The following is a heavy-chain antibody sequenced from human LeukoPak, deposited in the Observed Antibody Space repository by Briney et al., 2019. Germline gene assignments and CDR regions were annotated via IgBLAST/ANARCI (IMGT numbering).Heavy chain of an antibody. CDR1: GFIFSSYP. CDR3: AREEPAGSTDY. D-gene: IGHD1-14*01. Sequence: GGSLRLSCVASGFIFSSYPMRWVRQAPGKGLEYVSVVSGDGGTTYYTKSVKGRFTISRDNSKNTLYLQTGRLREEDMAVYYCAREEPAGSTDYWGQGTLVTVSS. CDR2: VSGDGGTT. J-gene: IGHJ4*02. V-gene: IGHV3-64*01.